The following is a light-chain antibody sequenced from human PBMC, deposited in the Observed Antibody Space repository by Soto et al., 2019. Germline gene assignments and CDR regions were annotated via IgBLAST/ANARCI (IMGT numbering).Light chain of an antibody. CDR1: QSVSNTY. Sequence: EIGFTQSPCTLSLSPGERAALSGGASQSVSNTYLAWYQQKPGQAPRLLIYGASNRATGIPDRFSGSGSGTDFTLTISRLEPEDFAVYYCQQYGSSGTFGQGTKVDIK. CDR2: GAS. CDR3: QQYGSSGT. J-gene: IGKJ1*01. V-gene: IGKV3-20*01.